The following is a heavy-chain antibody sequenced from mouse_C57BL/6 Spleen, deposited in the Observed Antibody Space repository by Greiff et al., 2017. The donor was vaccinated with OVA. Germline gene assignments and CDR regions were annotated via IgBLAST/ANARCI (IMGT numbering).Heavy chain of an antibody. CDR1: GYTFTSYW. CDR3: ARPSDYAMDY. CDR2: IDPSDSYT. Sequence: QVQLQQSGAELVKPGASVKLSCKASGYTFTSYWMQWVKQRPGQGLEWIGEIDPSDSYTNYNQKFKGKATLTVDTSSSTAYMQLSSLTSEDSAVYYCARPSDYAMDYWGQGTSVTVSS. J-gene: IGHJ4*01. D-gene: IGHD2-10*02. V-gene: IGHV1-50*01.